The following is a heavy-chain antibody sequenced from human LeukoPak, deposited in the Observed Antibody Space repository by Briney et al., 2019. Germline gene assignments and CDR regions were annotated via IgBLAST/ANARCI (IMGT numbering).Heavy chain of an antibody. J-gene: IGHJ3*02. Sequence: SETLSLTCTVSGGSVSSGSYYWSWIRQPPGKGLEWIGYIYYSGSTNYNPSLKSRVTISVDTSKNQFSLKLSSVTAADTAVYYCARDVVDGDAFDIWGQGTMVTVSS. CDR1: GGSVSSGSYY. D-gene: IGHD2-15*01. CDR3: ARDVVDGDAFDI. V-gene: IGHV4-61*01. CDR2: IYYSGST.